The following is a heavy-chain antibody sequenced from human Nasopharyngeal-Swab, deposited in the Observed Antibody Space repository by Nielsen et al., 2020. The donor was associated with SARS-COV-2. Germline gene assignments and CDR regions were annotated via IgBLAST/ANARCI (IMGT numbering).Heavy chain of an antibody. V-gene: IGHV4-39*01. CDR3: ARHWVIAVAGISYSDY. D-gene: IGHD6-19*01. J-gene: IGHJ4*02. CDR1: GGSISSSSYY. Sequence: SETLSLTCTVSGGSISSSSYYWGWIRQPPGKGLEWIGSIYYSGSTYYNPSLKSRVTISVDTSKNQFSLKLSSVTAADTAVYYCARHWVIAVAGISYSDYWGQGTLVTVSS. CDR2: IYYSGST.